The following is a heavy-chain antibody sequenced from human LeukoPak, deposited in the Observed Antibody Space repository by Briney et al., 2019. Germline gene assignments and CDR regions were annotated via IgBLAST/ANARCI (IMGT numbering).Heavy chain of an antibody. V-gene: IGHV5-51*01. CDR1: GYSFTSYW. J-gene: IGHJ4*02. CDR3: ARRLLYYYDSSGYFDY. D-gene: IGHD3-22*01. Sequence: GESLKISCKGSGYSFTSYWIGWVRQMPGKGLEWMGIIYPGDSDTRYSPSFQGQVTISADKSISTAYRQWSSLKASDTAMYYCARRLLYYYDSSGYFDYWGQGTLVTVSS. CDR2: IYPGDSDT.